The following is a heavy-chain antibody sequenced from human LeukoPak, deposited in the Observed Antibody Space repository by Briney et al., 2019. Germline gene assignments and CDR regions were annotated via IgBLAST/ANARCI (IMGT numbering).Heavy chain of an antibody. CDR2: ISSSSGYI. V-gene: IGHV3-21*01. J-gene: IGHJ5*02. D-gene: IGHD3-22*01. CDR1: GFTFSSYS. Sequence: GGSLRLSCAASGFTFSSYSMNWVRQAPGKGLEWVSSISSSSGYIYYADSVKGRFTISRDNAKNSLYLQMNGLRAEDTAVYYCARDRWLSTEYYYDSSGLTDVLFDPWGQGTLVTVSS. CDR3: ARDRWLSTEYYYDSSGLTDVLFDP.